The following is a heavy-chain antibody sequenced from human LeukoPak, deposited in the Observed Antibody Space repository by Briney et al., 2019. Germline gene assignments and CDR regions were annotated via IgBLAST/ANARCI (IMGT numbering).Heavy chain of an antibody. CDR3: ARGVGVYASWFDP. Sequence: TSETLSLTCAVYGGSFSGYYWSWIRQPPGKGLEWIGEINHSGSTNYNPSLKSRDTISVDTSKNQFSLKLSSVTAADTAVYYCARGVGVYASWFDPWGQGTLVTVSS. D-gene: IGHD2-8*01. CDR2: INHSGST. CDR1: GGSFSGYY. J-gene: IGHJ5*02. V-gene: IGHV4-34*01.